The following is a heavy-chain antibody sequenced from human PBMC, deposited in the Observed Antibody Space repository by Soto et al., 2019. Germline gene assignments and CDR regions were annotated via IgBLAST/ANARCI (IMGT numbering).Heavy chain of an antibody. CDR1: GYTFTGYH. V-gene: IGHV1-2*02. D-gene: IGHD2-2*01. Sequence: ASVKVSCKASGYTFTGYHIHWVRQAPGQGLEWMGWISPSSGGTNYAQKFQGRVTMTRDTSISTVYMELSSPGSDDTAVYYCAREVGGGRQYQFDYWGQGTLVTVSS. CDR3: AREVGGGRQYQFDY. J-gene: IGHJ4*02. CDR2: ISPSSGGT.